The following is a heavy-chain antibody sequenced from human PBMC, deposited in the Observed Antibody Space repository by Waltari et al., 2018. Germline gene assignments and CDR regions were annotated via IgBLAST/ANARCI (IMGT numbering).Heavy chain of an antibody. Sequence: QVQLQQWGAGLLKPSETLSLTCAVYGGSFSGYYWRWIPQPPGKGLEWIGEINHSGSTNYNPSLKSRVTISVDTSKNQFSLKLSSVTAADTAVYYCARWRAGFGVVTYYYYYMDVWGKGTTVTISS. CDR1: GGSFSGYY. J-gene: IGHJ6*03. CDR2: INHSGST. CDR3: ARWRAGFGVVTYYYYYMDV. V-gene: IGHV4-34*01. D-gene: IGHD3-3*01.